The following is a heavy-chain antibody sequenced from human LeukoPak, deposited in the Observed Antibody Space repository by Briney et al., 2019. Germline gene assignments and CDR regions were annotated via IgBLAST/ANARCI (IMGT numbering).Heavy chain of an antibody. CDR3: ARDHDWYAFDI. CDR2: IYSGGST. Sequence: GGSLRLSCAASGFTVSSNYMSWVRQAPGKGLEWVSVIYSGGSTYYADSVKGRFTIVRDNSKNTLYLQMNSLRAEDTAVYYCARDHDWYAFDIWGQGTIVTVSS. CDR1: GFTVSSNY. V-gene: IGHV3-53*01. D-gene: IGHD2-21*01. J-gene: IGHJ3*02.